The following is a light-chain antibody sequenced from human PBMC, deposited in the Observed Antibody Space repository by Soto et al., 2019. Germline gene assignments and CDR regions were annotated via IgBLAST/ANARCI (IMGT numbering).Light chain of an antibody. Sequence: QSVLTQPASVSGSPGQSITVSCTGTNSDLGGYNYVSWYQHHPGKAPKLMIYEVSNRPSGVSNRFSGSKSGNTASLAISGLQAEDEADYYCSSYTSSGTLVFGTGTKVPS. CDR2: EVS. CDR1: NSDLGGYNY. CDR3: SSYTSSGTLV. J-gene: IGLJ1*01. V-gene: IGLV2-14*01.